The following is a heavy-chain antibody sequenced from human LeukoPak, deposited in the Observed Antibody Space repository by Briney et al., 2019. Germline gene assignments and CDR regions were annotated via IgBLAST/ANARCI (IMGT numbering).Heavy chain of an antibody. D-gene: IGHD6-6*01. Sequence: GASVKVSCKASGYTFSGYYMNWVRQAPGQELEWMGWINPNSGGTKYAQKFQGRVTMTSDTSISTAYMELSSLISDDTAVYYCARKSAARKTSEFDYWGQGTLVTVSS. V-gene: IGHV1-2*02. CDR3: ARKSAARKTSEFDY. CDR2: INPNSGGT. CDR1: GYTFSGYY. J-gene: IGHJ4*02.